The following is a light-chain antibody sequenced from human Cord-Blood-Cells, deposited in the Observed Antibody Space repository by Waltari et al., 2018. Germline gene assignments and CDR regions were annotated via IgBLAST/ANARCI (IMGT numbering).Light chain of an antibody. V-gene: IGLV2-23*01. CDR3: CSYAGSSTL. CDR1: SSAVGSHNL. J-gene: IGLJ2*01. Sequence: QSALTQPASVSGSPGQSITISCTGTSSAVGSHNLVSGNQQHPGKAPKLMIYAGSKRPSGVSNRFSGSKSRNTASLTISGLQAEDEADYYCCSYAGSSTLFGGGTKLTVL. CDR2: AGS.